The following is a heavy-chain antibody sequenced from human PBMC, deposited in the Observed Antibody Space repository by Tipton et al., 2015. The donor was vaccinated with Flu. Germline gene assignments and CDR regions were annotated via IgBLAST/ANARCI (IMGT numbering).Heavy chain of an antibody. CDR2: INGYNGNT. CDR3: ARVFRYSSGWLISFFEY. J-gene: IGHJ4*02. V-gene: IGHV1-18*01. D-gene: IGHD6-19*01. CDR1: GYSFPNYG. Sequence: QVQLVQSGAEVKKPGASVKVSCKASGYSFPNYGISWVRQAPGQGLEWMGWINGYNGNTDYAQKLQGRVTMTTDTSTSTAYMELRSLRSDDTAVYYCARVFRYSSGWLISFFEYWGQGTLVTVSA.